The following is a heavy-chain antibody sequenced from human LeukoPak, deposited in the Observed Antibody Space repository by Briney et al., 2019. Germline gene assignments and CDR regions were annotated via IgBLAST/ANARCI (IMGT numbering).Heavy chain of an antibody. J-gene: IGHJ4*02. V-gene: IGHV3-23*01. CDR1: GFPFSNYA. CDR2: ISDSGDRT. CDR3: AKGLGTSCYHDY. Sequence: PGGSLRLSCAASGFPFSNYAMTWVRQAPGKGLERVSGISDSGDRTYYADSVKGRFTLSRDNSKNMLYLQMNSLRVEDTALYYCAKGLGTSCYHDYWRQETLVTVPS. D-gene: IGHD3-22*01.